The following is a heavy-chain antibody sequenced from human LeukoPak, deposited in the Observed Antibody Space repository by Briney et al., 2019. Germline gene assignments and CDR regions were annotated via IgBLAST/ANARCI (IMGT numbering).Heavy chain of an antibody. CDR3: ASGSGSYRTPYYYMDV. CDR1: GFTFSSYA. CDR2: ISGSGGST. Sequence: QSGGSLRLSCAASGFTFSSYAMSWVRQAPGKGLEWVSAISGSGGSTYYADSVKGRFTISRDNSKNTLYLQMNSLRAEDTAVYYCASGSGSYRTPYYYMDVWGTGTTVTVSS. V-gene: IGHV3-23*01. D-gene: IGHD3-10*01. J-gene: IGHJ6*03.